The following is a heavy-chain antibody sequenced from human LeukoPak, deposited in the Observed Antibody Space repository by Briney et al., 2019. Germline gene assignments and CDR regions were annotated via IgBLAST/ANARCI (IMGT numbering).Heavy chain of an antibody. V-gene: IGHV3-33*01. Sequence: RRTLRLSCAASGLLCSNHSMQWIRQAAGKILERVAVIWYDGTNKYYADSVRGRFTISRDNSKNTLYLQMNSLRAEDTAVYYCASSRPSGSYSDYWGQGTLVTVSS. CDR2: IWYDGTNK. CDR1: GLLCSNHS. J-gene: IGHJ4*02. D-gene: IGHD1-26*01. CDR3: ASSRPSGSYSDY.